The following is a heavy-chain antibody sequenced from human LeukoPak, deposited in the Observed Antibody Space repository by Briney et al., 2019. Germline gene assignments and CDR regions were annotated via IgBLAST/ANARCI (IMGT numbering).Heavy chain of an antibody. J-gene: IGHJ5*02. CDR1: GFTFSSYS. Sequence: GGSLRLSCAASGFTFSSYSMNWVRQAPGKGLEWVSYISSSGSTIYYADSVKGRFTISRDNAKNSLYLQMNSLRAEDTAVYYCARGLGVVSYDYVWGSYRYSHWFDPWGQGTLVTVSS. V-gene: IGHV3-48*04. D-gene: IGHD3-16*02. CDR3: ARGLGVVSYDYVWGSYRYSHWFDP. CDR2: ISSSGSTI.